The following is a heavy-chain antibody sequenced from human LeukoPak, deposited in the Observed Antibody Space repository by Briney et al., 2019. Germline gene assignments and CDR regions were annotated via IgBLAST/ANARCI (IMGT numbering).Heavy chain of an antibody. CDR2: INTDGSST. CDR1: RFTFSSYW. V-gene: IGHV3-74*01. Sequence: PGGSLRLSCAASRFTFSSYWMHWVRQAPGKGLVWVSRINTDGSSTTYADSVKGRFTISRDNAKNTLYLQMNSLRAEDTAVYYCARGRYGGNSAGDYWGQGTLVTVSS. D-gene: IGHD4-23*01. CDR3: ARGRYGGNSAGDY. J-gene: IGHJ4*02.